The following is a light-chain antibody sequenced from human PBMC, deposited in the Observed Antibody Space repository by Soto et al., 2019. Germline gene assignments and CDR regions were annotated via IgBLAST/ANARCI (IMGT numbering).Light chain of an antibody. J-gene: IGKJ5*01. CDR1: QSVSSY. V-gene: IGKV3-15*01. CDR3: QQYNNWTIT. Sequence: IVWTQSTATMSLSPGERATISCRASQSVSSYLAWYQQKPGQAPRILIYGASTRATGIPARFSGSGSGTEVTLTISSLQHEDFAVYDCQQYNNWTITFGQGTRLEIK. CDR2: GAS.